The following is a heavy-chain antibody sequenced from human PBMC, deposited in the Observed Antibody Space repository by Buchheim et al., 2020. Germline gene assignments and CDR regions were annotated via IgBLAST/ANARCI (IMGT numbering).Heavy chain of an antibody. CDR1: GGSFSGYY. Sequence: QVQLQQWGAGLLKPSETLSLTCAVYGGSFSGYYWSWIRQPPGKGLEWIGEINHSGSTNYNPSLKSRVTISVDTSKNQFSLKLSSVIAADTAVDYCARGLLSITAAGTNWFDPWGQGTL. J-gene: IGHJ5*02. CDR3: ARGLLSITAAGTNWFDP. V-gene: IGHV4-34*01. D-gene: IGHD6-13*01. CDR2: INHSGST.